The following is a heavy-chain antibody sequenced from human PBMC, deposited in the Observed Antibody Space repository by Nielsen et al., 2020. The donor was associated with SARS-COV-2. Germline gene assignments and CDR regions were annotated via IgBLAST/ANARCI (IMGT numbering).Heavy chain of an antibody. CDR3: ARATPGSSSWSFYYYYYMDV. CDR2: IFYSGSM. J-gene: IGHJ6*03. V-gene: IGHV4-59*08. Sequence: GSLRLSCTVSGGSISSYYWSWIRQPPGKGLEWIGYIFYSGSMNYNPSLKSRVTISVDTSKNQFSLKLSSVTAADTAVYYCARATPGSSSWSFYYYYYMDVWGKGTTVTVSS. CDR1: GGSISSYY. D-gene: IGHD6-13*01.